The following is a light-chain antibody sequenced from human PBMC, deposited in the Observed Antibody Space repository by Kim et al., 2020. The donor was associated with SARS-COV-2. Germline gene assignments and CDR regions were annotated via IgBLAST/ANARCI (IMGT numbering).Light chain of an antibody. V-gene: IGLV3-19*01. CDR3: NSRDSSTNHLV. CDR2: GKN. J-gene: IGLJ2*01. CDR1: SLRNYN. Sequence: ACGQRVRNTGQGDSLRNYNAKWDHQKQGQAPVVVIYGKNNRLSGIPDRFSGSTSGNTASLTITGAQAEDEAVYYCNSRDSSTNHLVFGGGTQLTVL.